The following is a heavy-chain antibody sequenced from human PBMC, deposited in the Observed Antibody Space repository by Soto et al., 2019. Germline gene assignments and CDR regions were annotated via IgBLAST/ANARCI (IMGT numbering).Heavy chain of an antibody. CDR1: GFTFSNYA. J-gene: IGHJ4*02. CDR3: AKERSSGYYFFDY. CDR2: ISGSDGST. Sequence: EVQLLESGGGLVQPGGSLRLSCAASGFTFSNYAMSWVRQAPGEGLEWVSTISGSDGSTYYADSVKGRFTISRDISKNTLYLQMNSLRAEDPAIYYCAKERSSGYYFFDYWGQGTLVTVSS. D-gene: IGHD5-12*01. V-gene: IGHV3-23*01.